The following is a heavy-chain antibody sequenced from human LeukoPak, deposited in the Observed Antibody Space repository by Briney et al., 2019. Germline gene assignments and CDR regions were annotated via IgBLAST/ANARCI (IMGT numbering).Heavy chain of an antibody. Sequence: SETLSLTCTVSGVSVNSGSYYWSWIRQPPGNGLEWIGCIYYSGSTNYNSFFKSRVTISVDTSKNQFSLGLSSVTAADTAVYYCARAGGYCSAGDCHHFDYWGQGTLVTVSS. CDR1: GVSVNSGSYY. D-gene: IGHD2-15*01. CDR3: ARAGGYCSAGDCHHFDY. CDR2: IYYSGST. J-gene: IGHJ4*02. V-gene: IGHV4-61*01.